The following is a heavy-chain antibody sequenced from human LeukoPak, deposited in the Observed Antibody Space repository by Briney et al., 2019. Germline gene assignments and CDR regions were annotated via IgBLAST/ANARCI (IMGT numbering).Heavy chain of an antibody. V-gene: IGHV3-74*01. CDR3: ARVVIVGVSMFDY. CDR2: INSDGSST. J-gene: IGHJ4*02. Sequence: PGGSLRLSCAASGFTFSSYWMHWVRQAPGKGLVWVSRINSDGSSTSYADSVKGRFTISRDNAKNTLYLQMNSLRAEDTAVYYCARVVIVGVSMFDYWGQGTLVTVSP. CDR1: GFTFSSYW. D-gene: IGHD1-26*01.